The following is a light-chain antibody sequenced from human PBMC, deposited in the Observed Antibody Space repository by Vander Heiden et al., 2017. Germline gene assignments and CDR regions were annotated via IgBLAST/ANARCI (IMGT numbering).Light chain of an antibody. CDR2: AAS. Sequence: DIQLSHSPSSLSASVGDRVTLTCRASQSISSYLNWYQQKPGKAPKLLIYAASSLQSGVPSRFSGSGSGTDFTLTISSLQPEDFATYYCQQSDSTPGTFGQGTKVEIK. CDR3: QQSDSTPGT. CDR1: QSISSY. V-gene: IGKV1-39*01. J-gene: IGKJ2*01.